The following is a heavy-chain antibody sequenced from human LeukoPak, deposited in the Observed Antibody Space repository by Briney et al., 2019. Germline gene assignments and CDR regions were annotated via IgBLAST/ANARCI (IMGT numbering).Heavy chain of an antibody. V-gene: IGHV3-48*01. D-gene: IGHD3-22*01. Sequence: GGSLRLSCAASGFTFSSYSLNWVRQAPGKGLEWVSYIISSGSTKYYADSVKGRFTISRDNAKNSLYLQMNSLRAEDTAVYYCARERHTTYYYDSSGYSYFDYWGQGTLVTVSS. CDR2: IISSGSTK. J-gene: IGHJ4*02. CDR1: GFTFSSYS. CDR3: ARERHTTYYYDSSGYSYFDY.